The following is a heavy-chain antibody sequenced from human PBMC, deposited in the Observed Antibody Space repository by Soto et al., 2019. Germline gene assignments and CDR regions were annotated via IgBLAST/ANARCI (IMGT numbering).Heavy chain of an antibody. CDR1: GYTFTSYG. V-gene: IGHV1-18*01. CDR3: ARGGDYYDSSGYYADYFDY. CDR2: ISAYNGNT. J-gene: IGHJ4*02. Sequence: ASVKVSCKASGYTFTSYGISWVRQAPGQGLEWMGWISAYNGNTNYAQKLQGRVTMTTDTSTSTAYMELRSLRSDDTAVYYCARGGDYYDSSGYYADYFDYWGQGTLVTAPQ. D-gene: IGHD3-22*01.